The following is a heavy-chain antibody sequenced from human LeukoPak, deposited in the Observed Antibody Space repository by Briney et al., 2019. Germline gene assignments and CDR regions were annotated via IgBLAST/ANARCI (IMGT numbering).Heavy chain of an antibody. CDR1: GFTFSSYA. J-gene: IGHJ4*02. V-gene: IGHV3-23*01. CDR2: ISGSGGST. CDR3: AKGSMVGVLCCFDY. Sequence: GGSLRLSCAASGFTFSSYAMSWVRQAPGKGLEWVSAISGSGGSTYYADSVKGRLTISGDNSKNTLYLQMNSLRAEDTAVYYCAKGSMVGVLCCFDYWGQGTLVTVSS. D-gene: IGHD3-10*01.